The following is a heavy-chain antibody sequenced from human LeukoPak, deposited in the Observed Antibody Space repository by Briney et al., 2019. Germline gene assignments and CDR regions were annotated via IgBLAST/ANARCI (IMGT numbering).Heavy chain of an antibody. Sequence: ASVKVSCKASGYTFTGYYMHWVRQAPGQGPEWMGRINPNSGGTNYAQKFQGRVTMTRDTSISTAYMELSRLRSDDTAVYYCARWPLTSGYYYYYYYYMDVWGKGTTVTVSS. V-gene: IGHV1-2*06. D-gene: IGHD3-22*01. J-gene: IGHJ6*03. CDR3: ARWPLTSGYYYYYYYYMDV. CDR1: GYTFTGYY. CDR2: INPNSGGT.